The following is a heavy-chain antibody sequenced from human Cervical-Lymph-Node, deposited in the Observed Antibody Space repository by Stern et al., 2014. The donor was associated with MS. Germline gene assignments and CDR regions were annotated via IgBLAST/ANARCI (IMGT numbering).Heavy chain of an antibody. V-gene: IGHV3-33*01. J-gene: IGHJ4*02. CDR1: GFTFSSYG. CDR3: ARDAKSGSTTGDY. Sequence: QVQLVESGGGVVQPGRSLRLSCAASGFTFSSYGMHWVRQAPGKGLEWVAVIWYDGSNKYYADSVKGRFTISRDNSKNTLYLQMNSLRAEDTAVYYCARDAKSGSTTGDYWGQGTLVTVSS. D-gene: IGHD1-26*01. CDR2: IWYDGSNK.